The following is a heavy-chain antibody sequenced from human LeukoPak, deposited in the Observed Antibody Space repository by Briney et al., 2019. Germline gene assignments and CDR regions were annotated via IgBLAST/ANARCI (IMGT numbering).Heavy chain of an antibody. CDR1: GGSITSNSYY. V-gene: IGHV4-39*07. Sequence: PSETLSLTCTVSGGSITSNSYYWGWIRQPPGKGLEWIGSIYYSGNTYYNPSLKSRVTISVDTSKNQFSLKLSSVTAADTAVYYCARRRRGYSYGSFDYWGQGTLVTVSS. CDR3: ARRRRGYSYGSFDY. J-gene: IGHJ4*02. CDR2: IYYSGNT. D-gene: IGHD5-18*01.